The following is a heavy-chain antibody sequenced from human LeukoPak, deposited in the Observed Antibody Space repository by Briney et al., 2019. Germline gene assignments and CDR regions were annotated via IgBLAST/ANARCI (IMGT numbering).Heavy chain of an antibody. D-gene: IGHD1-26*01. Sequence: GGSLRLSCAASGFTFSSYSMNWVRQAPGKGLEWVSSISSSSSTYIHYADALKGRFTISRDNAKNSLFLQMNSLRAEDTAVYYCASKGATTSASHFDYWGKGTLVTVSS. V-gene: IGHV3-21*01. J-gene: IGHJ4*01. CDR2: ISSSSSTYI. CDR3: ASKGATTSASHFDY. CDR1: GFTFSSYS.